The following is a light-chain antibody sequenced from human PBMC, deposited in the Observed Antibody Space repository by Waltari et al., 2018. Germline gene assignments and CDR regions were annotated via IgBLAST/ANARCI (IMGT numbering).Light chain of an antibody. Sequence: EIVLTQSPATLSLSPGERATLSCRASQSVNSYLVWYQQKPGQAPRLLIYDASNRATGIPARFSGSGSGADFTLTINSLEPEDFAVYYCQQRIDWPLTFGGGTKVEVK. CDR1: QSVNSY. CDR2: DAS. CDR3: QQRIDWPLT. V-gene: IGKV3-11*01. J-gene: IGKJ4*01.